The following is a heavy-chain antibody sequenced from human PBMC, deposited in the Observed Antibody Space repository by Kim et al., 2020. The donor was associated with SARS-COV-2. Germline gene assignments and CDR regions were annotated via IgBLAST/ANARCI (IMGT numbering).Heavy chain of an antibody. V-gene: IGHV4-34*01. CDR3: ARGPPYYYGSGSYPYY. Sequence: SETLSLTCAVYGGSFSGYYWSWIRQPPGKGLEWIGEINHSGSTNYNPSLKSRVTISVDTSKNQFSLKLSSVTAADTAVYYCARGPPYYYGSGSYPYY. D-gene: IGHD3-10*01. J-gene: IGHJ6*01. CDR2: INHSGST. CDR1: GGSFSGYY.